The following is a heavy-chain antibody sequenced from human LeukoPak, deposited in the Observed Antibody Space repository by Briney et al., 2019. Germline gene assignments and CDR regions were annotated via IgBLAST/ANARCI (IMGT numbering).Heavy chain of an antibody. V-gene: IGHV1-69*13. CDR2: IIPIFGTA. CDR3: ARDRPVDGD. Sequence: ASVNVSCKASGGTFSIYAISWVRQAPGQGLEWMGGIIPIFGTANYAQKFQGRVTITADESTSTAYMELSSLRSEDTSVYYCARDRPVDGDWGQGTLVTVSS. J-gene: IGHJ4*02. CDR1: GGTFSIYA. D-gene: IGHD7-27*01.